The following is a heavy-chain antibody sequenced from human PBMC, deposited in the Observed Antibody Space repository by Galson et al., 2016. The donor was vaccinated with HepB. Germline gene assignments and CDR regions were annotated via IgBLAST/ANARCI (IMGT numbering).Heavy chain of an antibody. CDR1: DGSLSGYY. CDR2: TYPGGRT. Sequence: LSLTCSVHDGSLSGYYWSWIRQPPGMGLEWIGETYPGGRTNYNPSLRSRVTISTDTSKSQFSRRLTSVTAADTAVFYCARGPAHGDYSPGDYWGPGTLVTVSS. CDR3: ARGPAHGDYSPGDY. J-gene: IGHJ4*02. V-gene: IGHV4-34*01. D-gene: IGHD4-17*01.